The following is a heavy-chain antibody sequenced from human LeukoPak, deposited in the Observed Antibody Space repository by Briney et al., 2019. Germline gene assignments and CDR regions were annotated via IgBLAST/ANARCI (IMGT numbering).Heavy chain of an antibody. CDR3: ARVWLGGSQNHYNWFDP. V-gene: IGHV1-46*01. D-gene: IGHD1-26*01. J-gene: IGHJ5*02. CDR2: INPSGGST. CDR1: GYTFTSYY. Sequence: ASVKVSCKASGYTFTSYYMHWVLQAPGQGLEWMGIINPSGGSTSYAQKFQGRVTMTRDTSTSTVYMELSSLRSEDTAVYYCARVWLGGSQNHYNWFDPWGQGTLVTVSS.